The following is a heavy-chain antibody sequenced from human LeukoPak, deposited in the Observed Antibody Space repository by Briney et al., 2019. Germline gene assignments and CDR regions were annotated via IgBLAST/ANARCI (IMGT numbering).Heavy chain of an antibody. CDR3: ARGQLGGYSSSWEFDY. D-gene: IGHD6-13*01. CDR2: MNPNSGNT. Sequence: ASVKVSCKASGYTFTSYDINWVRQATGQGLEWMRWMNPNSGNTGYAQKFQGRVTMTRNTSISTAYMELSSLRSEDTAVYYCARGQLGGYSSSWEFDYWGQGTLVTVSS. J-gene: IGHJ4*02. CDR1: GYTFTSYD. V-gene: IGHV1-8*01.